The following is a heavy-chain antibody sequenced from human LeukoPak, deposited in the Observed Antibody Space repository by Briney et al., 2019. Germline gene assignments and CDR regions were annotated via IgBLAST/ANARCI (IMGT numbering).Heavy chain of an antibody. Sequence: GGSLRLSCVASGFALETYWMSWVRQAPEKGLEWVANIKQDGNTKYYADSVKGRFTISRDNAKNSLYLQMDSLRVEDTAVYYCASSGSYRFDYWGRGTLVTVSP. CDR1: GFALETYW. J-gene: IGHJ4*02. D-gene: IGHD1-26*01. CDR3: ASSGSYRFDY. CDR2: IKQDGNTK. V-gene: IGHV3-7*03.